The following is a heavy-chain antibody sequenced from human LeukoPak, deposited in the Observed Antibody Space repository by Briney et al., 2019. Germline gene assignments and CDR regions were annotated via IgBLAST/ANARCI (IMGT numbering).Heavy chain of an antibody. D-gene: IGHD1-20*01. J-gene: IGHJ5*02. V-gene: IGHV1-2*02. CDR3: ARGPYNWKYRWFDP. CDR1: KYTFTGYY. Sequence: ASVKVSCKASKYTFTGYYVHWVRQAPGQGLEWMGWINPDSGGTNYEQKFQGRITMTRDTYISTAYMELSRLRSDDTAVYYCARGPYNWKYRWFDPWGQGTLVTVSS. CDR2: INPDSGGT.